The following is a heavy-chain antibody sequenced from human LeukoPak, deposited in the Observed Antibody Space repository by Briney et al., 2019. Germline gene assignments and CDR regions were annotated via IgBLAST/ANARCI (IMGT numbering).Heavy chain of an antibody. J-gene: IGHJ3*02. CDR1: GFTFSDYI. CDR2: VTGSGITT. CDR3: AKSVAIGFDI. Sequence: GGSLRLSCVASGFTFSDYIRNWVRQAPGKGLEWVSTVTGSGITTSYAASVKGRFTISRDNSKNTLYLQMNSLRAEDTAVYYCAKSVAIGFDIWGQGTMVTVSS. D-gene: IGHD5-12*01. V-gene: IGHV3-23*01.